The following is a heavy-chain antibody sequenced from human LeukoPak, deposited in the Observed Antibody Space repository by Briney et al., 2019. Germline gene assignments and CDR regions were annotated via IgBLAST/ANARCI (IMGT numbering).Heavy chain of an antibody. Sequence: GGSLRPSCAASGLSFSNFITNWVRQAPGEGLGWGSYISSRSSIIYYADSVKGRFTISRDNAKNSLYLQMNGLRDEDTAVYYCARDPGHSRIWSTYLLDSWGQGTLVTVSS. D-gene: IGHD6-13*01. V-gene: IGHV3-48*02. CDR1: GLSFSNFI. CDR3: ARDPGHSRIWSTYLLDS. CDR2: ISSRSSII. J-gene: IGHJ4*02.